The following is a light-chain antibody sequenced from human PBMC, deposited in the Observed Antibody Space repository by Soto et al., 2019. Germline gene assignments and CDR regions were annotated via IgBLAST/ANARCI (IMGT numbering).Light chain of an antibody. Sequence: DIQMTQSPSTLSASVGDTVTVTCRASQSVSGWLAWYQQKPGEAPKLLIYAASSLQSGVPSRFSGSGSGTEFTLTISSLQPDDFATYFCQQYSDYSRTFGQGTKVDIK. CDR2: AAS. CDR3: QQYSDYSRT. J-gene: IGKJ1*01. V-gene: IGKV1-5*01. CDR1: QSVSGW.